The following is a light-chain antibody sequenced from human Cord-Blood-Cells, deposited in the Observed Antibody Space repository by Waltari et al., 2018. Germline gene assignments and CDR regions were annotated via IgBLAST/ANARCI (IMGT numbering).Light chain of an antibody. Sequence: SSELTGTPAASVALVQTLRPARHGDRLSSSYASLYQQKPGQAPVLLIYGKNNRPSGLPDRFSGSSSGNTASLTITGAQAEDEADYYCNSWDSSGNHFVFGTGTKVTVL. CDR2: GKN. J-gene: IGLJ1*01. V-gene: IGLV3-19*01. CDR3: NSWDSSGNHFV. CDR1: RLSSSY.